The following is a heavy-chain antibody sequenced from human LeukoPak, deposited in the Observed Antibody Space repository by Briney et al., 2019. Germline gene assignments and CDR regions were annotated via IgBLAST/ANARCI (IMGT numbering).Heavy chain of an antibody. CDR1: GGSISSYY. J-gene: IGHJ3*02. Sequence: SETLSLTCTVSGGSISSYYWSWIRQPAGKGLEWIGRIYTSGSINYNPPRKSRVTMSVDTPKNQSSLKLSSVTAADTAVYYCAREYSGYDLPDAFDIWGQGTMVTVSS. V-gene: IGHV4-4*07. D-gene: IGHD5-12*01. CDR3: AREYSGYDLPDAFDI. CDR2: IYTSGSI.